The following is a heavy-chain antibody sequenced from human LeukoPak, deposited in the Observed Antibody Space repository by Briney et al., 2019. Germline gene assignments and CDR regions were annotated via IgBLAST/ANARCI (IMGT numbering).Heavy chain of an antibody. Sequence: SETLSLTCTVSGGSINSYWSWIRPPAGKGLGWIGRISCSGTITYNPALQSRLSISIDTSKNQFSLKLMSVTAADTAVYYCARDSGTTGEVKCDPWGQGTLVTVSS. V-gene: IGHV4-4*07. CDR1: GGSINSY. CDR2: ISCSGTI. J-gene: IGHJ5*02. CDR3: ARDSGTTGEVKCDP. D-gene: IGHD3-10*01.